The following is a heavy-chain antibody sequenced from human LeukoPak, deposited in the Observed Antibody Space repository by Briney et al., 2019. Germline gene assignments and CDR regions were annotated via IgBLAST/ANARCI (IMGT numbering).Heavy chain of an antibody. V-gene: IGHV1-3*01. J-gene: IGHJ4*02. CDR2: INAGNGNT. D-gene: IGHD5-12*01. CDR1: GYTFTSYA. Sequence: ASVKVSCKASGYTFTSYAMHWVRQAPGQRLEWMGWINAGNGNTKYSQKFQGRVTITRDTSASTAYMELSSLRSEDMAVYYCARDLGGGIVATIFAYWGQGTLVTVSS. CDR3: ARDLGGGIVATIFAY.